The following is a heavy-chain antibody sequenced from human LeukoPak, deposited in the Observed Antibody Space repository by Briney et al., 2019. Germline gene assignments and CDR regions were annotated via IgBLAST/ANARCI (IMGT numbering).Heavy chain of an antibody. CDR1: GGSISSGGYY. CDR2: IYHSGST. Sequence: ASQTLSLTCTVSGGSISSGGYYWSWIRQPPGKGLEWTGYIYHSGSTYYNPSLKSRVTISVDRSKNQFSLKLSSVTAADTAVYYCARGLVDTAMVFDYWGQGTLVTVSS. D-gene: IGHD5-18*01. V-gene: IGHV4-30-2*01. CDR3: ARGLVDTAMVFDY. J-gene: IGHJ4*02.